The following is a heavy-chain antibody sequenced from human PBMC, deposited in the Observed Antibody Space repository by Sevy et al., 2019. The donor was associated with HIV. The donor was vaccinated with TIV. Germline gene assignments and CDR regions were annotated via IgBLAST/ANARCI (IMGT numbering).Heavy chain of an antibody. D-gene: IGHD3-9*01. CDR3: VKGTGYYYYYGMDV. V-gene: IGHV3-23*01. Sequence: GGSLRLSCAASQFTFSNSAMHWVCRAPGEGLEWLSAISGSGSYTYYADSVKGRFTISTDNSKTTLYLQMNSLRADDTAVYYCVKGTGYYYYYGMDVWGQGTTVTVSS. CDR2: ISGSGSYT. CDR1: QFTFSNSA. J-gene: IGHJ6*02.